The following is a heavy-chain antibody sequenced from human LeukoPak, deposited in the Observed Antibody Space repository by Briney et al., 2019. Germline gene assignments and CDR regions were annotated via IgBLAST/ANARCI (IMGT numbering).Heavy chain of an antibody. V-gene: IGHV3-48*03. J-gene: IGHJ1*01. D-gene: IGHD6-13*01. CDR1: GLSFSSYD. CDR2: ISHIGSSI. Sequence: PLGSLRLSCVAAGLSFSSYDMYWVRQAPGKGLEWVAYISHIGSSIDYADSVKGRFTISRDNGKSSVFLQMNSLRVEDTAVYYCVPPAAGLHRTISTEYFQDWGQGTLVTDS. CDR3: VPPAAGLHRTISTEYFQD.